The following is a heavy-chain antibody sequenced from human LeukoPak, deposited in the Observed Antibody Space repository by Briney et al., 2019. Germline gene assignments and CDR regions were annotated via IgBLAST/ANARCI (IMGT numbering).Heavy chain of an antibody. CDR2: IYYSGST. CDR3: ARGARVATRGHWYFDL. CDR1: GGSISSGGYY. D-gene: IGHD5-12*01. J-gene: IGHJ2*01. V-gene: IGHV4-31*03. Sequence: SETLSLTCIVSGGSISSGGYYWSWIRQHPGKGLEWIGYIYYSGSTYYNPFLKSRVTISADTSKNQFSLKLSSVTAADTAVYYCARGARVATRGHWYFDLWGRGTLVTVSS.